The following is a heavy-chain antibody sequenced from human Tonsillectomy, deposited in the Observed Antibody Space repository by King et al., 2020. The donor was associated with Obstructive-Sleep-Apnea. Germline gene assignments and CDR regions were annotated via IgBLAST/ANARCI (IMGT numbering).Heavy chain of an antibody. Sequence: VQLQQWGAGLLKPSETLSLTCAVYGGSFSGYYWSWIRQPPGEGLEWMGEINHRGSTNYNPSLKSRVTISVDTSKNQFSLKVSSVTAADTAVYYCARVEDYFDYWGQGNLVTVSS. CDR3: ARVEDYFDY. V-gene: IGHV4-34*01. CDR1: GGSFSGYY. CDR2: INHRGST. J-gene: IGHJ4*02. D-gene: IGHD3-3*01.